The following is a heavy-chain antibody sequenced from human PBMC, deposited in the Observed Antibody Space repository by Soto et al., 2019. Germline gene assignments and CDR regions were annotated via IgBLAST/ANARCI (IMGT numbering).Heavy chain of an antibody. D-gene: IGHD1-26*01. J-gene: IGHJ6*02. CDR2: ISSSSSTI. Sequence: EVQLVESGGGLVQPGGSLRLSCAASGFTFSSYSMNWVRQAPGKGLEWVSYISSSSSTIYYADSVKGRFTISRDNAKKSLYLQKNSLGAEDQGVYYCARSGTRTDYYYGMDVWGQGTTVTVSS. V-gene: IGHV3-48*01. CDR3: ARSGTRTDYYYGMDV. CDR1: GFTFSSYS.